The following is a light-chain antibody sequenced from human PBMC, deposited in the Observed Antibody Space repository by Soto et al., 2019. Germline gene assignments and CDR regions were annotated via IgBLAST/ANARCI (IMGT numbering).Light chain of an antibody. J-gene: IGLJ3*02. CDR1: SNDVGGYNY. Sequence: QSALTQPASVSGSPGQSITISCTGTSNDVGGYNYVSWYQQHPGKAPKLLIYGVSDRPSGVSSRFSGSKSGNAASLTISGLQAEDEADYYCSSYTSSSTRVFGGGTKLTVL. CDR3: SSYTSSSTRV. V-gene: IGLV2-14*03. CDR2: GVS.